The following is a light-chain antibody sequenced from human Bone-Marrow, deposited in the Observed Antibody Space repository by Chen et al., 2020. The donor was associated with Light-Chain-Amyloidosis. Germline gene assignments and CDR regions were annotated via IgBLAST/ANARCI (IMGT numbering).Light chain of an antibody. Sequence: EIVLTQSPGTLSLSPGERATLSYRASQSVSSSHLAWYQQKLGQAPRLLIYGATSRDTGIPDRVSGSGSGTDFTLTISRLDPEDFAVYYCQQYGTSPLTFCGGTKVEIK. CDR3: QQYGTSPLT. CDR1: QSVSSSH. J-gene: IGKJ4*01. V-gene: IGKV3-20*01. CDR2: GAT.